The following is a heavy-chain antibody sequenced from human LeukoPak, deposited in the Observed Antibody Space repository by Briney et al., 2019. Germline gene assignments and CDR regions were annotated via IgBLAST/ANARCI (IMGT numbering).Heavy chain of an antibody. CDR2: ISSSGSSI. J-gene: IGHJ4*02. CDR3: ARDRTASFAFSAYYYDSSGYFDY. V-gene: IGHV3-11*01. D-gene: IGHD3-22*01. Sequence: PGGSLRLSCAASGFTFSDYYMSWIRQAPGKGLEWVSYISSSGSSIYYADSVKGRFTISRDNAKNSLYLQMNSLRAEDTAVYYCARDRTASFAFSAYYYDSSGYFDYWGQGTLVTVSS. CDR1: GFTFSDYY.